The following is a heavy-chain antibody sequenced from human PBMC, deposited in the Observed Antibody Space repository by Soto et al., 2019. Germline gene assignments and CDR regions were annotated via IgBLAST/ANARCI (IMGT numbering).Heavy chain of an antibody. CDR1: ADTFTGYT. V-gene: IGHV1-69*08. CDR3: ARSRGSYYTNFDS. CDR2: VIPILGAS. D-gene: IGHD3-10*01. Sequence: SVKVSCKASADTFTGYTVTWVRQAPGQGLEWVGRVIPILGASNFAQKFQGRVTISADKSADTAYMVLTGLTSEDTAVYYCARSRGSYYTNFDSWGQGTQVTVSS. J-gene: IGHJ4*02.